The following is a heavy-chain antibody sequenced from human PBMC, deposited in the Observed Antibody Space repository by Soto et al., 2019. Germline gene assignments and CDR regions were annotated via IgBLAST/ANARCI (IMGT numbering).Heavy chain of an antibody. D-gene: IGHD6-25*01. CDR3: AKDRRPNYYFGMDA. V-gene: IGHV3-30*18. J-gene: IGHJ6*02. CDR2: ISYDGSNK. CDR1: GFTFSSYG. Sequence: QVQLVESGGGVVQPGRSLRLSCAASGFTFSSYGMHWVRQAPGKGLEWVAVISYDGSNKYYADSVKGRFTISRDNSKNTLYLQMNSLRAEETAVYYCAKDRRPNYYFGMDAWGQGTTVTVSS.